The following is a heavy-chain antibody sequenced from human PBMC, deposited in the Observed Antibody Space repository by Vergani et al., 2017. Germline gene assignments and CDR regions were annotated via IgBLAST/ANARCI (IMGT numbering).Heavy chain of an antibody. D-gene: IGHD3-3*01. CDR2: IYYSGST. CDR1: GSSISSGGYY. CDR3: ARAPYDFWSGYSFYFDY. V-gene: IGHV4-31*03. J-gene: IGHJ4*02. Sequence: QVQLQESGPGLVKPSQTLSLTCTVSGSSISSGGYYWSWIRQHPGKGLEWIGYIYYSGSTYYNPSLKSRVTISIDTSKNQFSLKLSSVTAADTAVYYCARAPYDFWSGYSFYFDYWGQGTLVTVSS.